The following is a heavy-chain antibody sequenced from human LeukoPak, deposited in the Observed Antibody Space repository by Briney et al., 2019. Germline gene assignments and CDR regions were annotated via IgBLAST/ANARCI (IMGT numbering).Heavy chain of an antibody. V-gene: IGHV3-48*01. Sequence: GGPLRLSCAASGFTFSADSMNWVRQAPGKGLEWVSYISSSGSNIDYADSVKGRFTISRDNSKNTLYLQMNSLRAEDTALYYCAKDSYGSGSYSWAYYYYGMDVWGQGTTVTVSS. D-gene: IGHD3-10*01. CDR3: AKDSYGSGSYSWAYYYYGMDV. J-gene: IGHJ6*02. CDR1: GFTFSADS. CDR2: ISSSGSNI.